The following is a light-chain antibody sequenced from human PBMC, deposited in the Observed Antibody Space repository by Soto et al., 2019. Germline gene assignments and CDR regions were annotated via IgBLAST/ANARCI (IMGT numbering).Light chain of an antibody. CDR2: STS. Sequence: DIQMTQSPSSLSASVGDRVTITSRASQNIIRYINWYQQKPGQAPKLLLDSTSRLQYWVPSRFSGSESGTEFTLTISGLQPEDFATYHCHQSYNMPWTFGQGTKVEIK. CDR3: HQSYNMPWT. CDR1: QNIIRY. J-gene: IGKJ1*01. V-gene: IGKV1-39*01.